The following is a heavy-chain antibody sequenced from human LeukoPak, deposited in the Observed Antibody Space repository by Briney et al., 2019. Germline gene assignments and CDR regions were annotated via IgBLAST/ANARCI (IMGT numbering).Heavy chain of an antibody. D-gene: IGHD3-16*01. Sequence: GVSLKISCKGSGYSFTTYWLAWVRQMPGKGLEWMGIIYPGDSDTRYSPSFQGQVTISADKSISAAYLQWSRLKASDTAMYYCARQMITGYAFDIWGQGTMVTVSS. J-gene: IGHJ3*02. CDR1: GYSFTTYW. CDR3: ARQMITGYAFDI. CDR2: IYPGDSDT. V-gene: IGHV5-51*01.